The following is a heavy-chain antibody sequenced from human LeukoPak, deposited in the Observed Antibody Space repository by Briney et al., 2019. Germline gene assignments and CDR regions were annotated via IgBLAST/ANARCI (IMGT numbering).Heavy chain of an antibody. V-gene: IGHV1-2*02. CDR3: ARATMAHTNYYYYMDV. CDR1: GYTFTSYY. D-gene: IGHD3-10*01. CDR2: INPNSGGT. J-gene: IGHJ6*03. Sequence: EASVKVSCKASGYTFTSYYMHWVRQAPGQGLEWMGWINPNSGGTNYAQKFQGRVTMTRDTSISTAYMELSRLRSDDTAVYYCARATMAHTNYYYYMDVWGKGTTVTVSS.